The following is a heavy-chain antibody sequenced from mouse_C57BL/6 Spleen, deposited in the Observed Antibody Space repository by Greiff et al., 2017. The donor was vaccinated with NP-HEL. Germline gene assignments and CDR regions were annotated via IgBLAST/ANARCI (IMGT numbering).Heavy chain of an antibody. J-gene: IGHJ1*03. CDR3: ARGGSSYRYFDV. CDR1: GFTFSSYA. Sequence: DVHLVESGGGLVKPGGSLKLSCAASGFTFSSYAMSWVRQTPEKRLEWVATISDGGSYTYYPDNVKGRFTISRDNAKNNLYLQMSHLKSEDTAMYYCARGGSSYRYFDVWGTGTTVTVSS. D-gene: IGHD1-1*01. V-gene: IGHV5-4*01. CDR2: ISDGGSYT.